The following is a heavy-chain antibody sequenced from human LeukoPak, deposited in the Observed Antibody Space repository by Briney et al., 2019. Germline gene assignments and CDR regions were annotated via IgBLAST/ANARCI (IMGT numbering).Heavy chain of an antibody. J-gene: IGHJ4*02. CDR3: ASELRDGLFGGY. V-gene: IGHV4-39*01. D-gene: IGHD5-24*01. CDR2: INYGGST. Sequence: SETLSLTCTVSGGSISSSGYYWGWIRQPPGKGLEWIGSINYGGSTYCNPSLKSRVIISVDTSKNQFSLKLSSVTAADTAVYYCASELRDGLFGGYWGQGTLVTVSS. CDR1: GGSISSSGYY.